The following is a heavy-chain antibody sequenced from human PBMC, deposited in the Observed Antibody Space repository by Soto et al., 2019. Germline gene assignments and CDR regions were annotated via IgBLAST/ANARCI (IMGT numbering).Heavy chain of an antibody. V-gene: IGHV4-30-2*01. CDR1: GGSISSGGYS. Sequence: SETLSLTCAVSGGSISSGGYSWSWIRQPPGKGLEWIGYIYHSGSTYYNPSLKSRVTISVDRSKNQFSLKLSSVTAADTAVYYCARERGGRSNYRRDYYGMDVWGQGTTVTVSS. D-gene: IGHD4-4*01. CDR3: ARERGGRSNYRRDYYGMDV. J-gene: IGHJ6*02. CDR2: IYHSGST.